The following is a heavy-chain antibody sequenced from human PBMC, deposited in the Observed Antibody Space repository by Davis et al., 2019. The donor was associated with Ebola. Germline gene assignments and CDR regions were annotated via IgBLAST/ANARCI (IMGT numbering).Heavy chain of an antibody. Sequence: SVKVSCKASGGTFSSYTVSWVRQAPAQGLEWMGRVIPMLGIADYAQKFQGRVTITADKFTTTTYLGLNRLGSEDTAVYYCAREVGFCSGGTWCWFDPWGQGTLVTVSS. CDR3: AREVGFCSGGTWCWFDP. CDR1: GGTFSSYT. J-gene: IGHJ5*02. CDR2: VIPMLGIA. D-gene: IGHD2-15*01. V-gene: IGHV1-69*02.